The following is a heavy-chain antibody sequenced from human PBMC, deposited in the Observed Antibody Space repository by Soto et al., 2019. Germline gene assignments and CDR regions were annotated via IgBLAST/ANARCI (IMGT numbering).Heavy chain of an antibody. CDR2: IDPSDSYT. Sequence: PGESLKISCKGSGYSFISYWIGWVRQMPGKGLEWMGRIDPSDSYTNYSPSFQGHVTISADKSISTAYLQWSSLKASDTAMYYCARRRITGTTTYYYYGMDVWGQGTTVTVSS. V-gene: IGHV5-10-1*01. D-gene: IGHD1-20*01. CDR1: GYSFISYW. CDR3: ARRRITGTTTYYYYGMDV. J-gene: IGHJ6*02.